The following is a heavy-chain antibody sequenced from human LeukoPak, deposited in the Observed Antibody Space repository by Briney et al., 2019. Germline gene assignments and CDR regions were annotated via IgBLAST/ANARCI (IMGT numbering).Heavy chain of an antibody. CDR1: GFTFSSYE. D-gene: IGHD2-15*01. Sequence: GGSLRLSCAASGFTFSSYEMNWVRQAPGKGLEWVSYISSSGSTIYYADSVEGRFTISRDNAKNSLYLQMNSLRAEDTAVYYCARGRRASPGYCSGGSCYEFDYYFDYWGQGTLVTVSS. CDR3: ARGRRASPGYCSGGSCYEFDYYFDY. V-gene: IGHV3-48*03. J-gene: IGHJ4*02. CDR2: ISSSGSTI.